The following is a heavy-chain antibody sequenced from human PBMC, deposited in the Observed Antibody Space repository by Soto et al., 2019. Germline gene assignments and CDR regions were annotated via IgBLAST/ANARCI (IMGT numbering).Heavy chain of an antibody. Sequence: ASVKVSWKASGYTFTSYAMHWVRQAPGQRLEWMGWINAGNGNTKYSQKFQGRVTITRDTSASTAYMELSSLRSEDTAVYYCARALSTVTGGYSYGLGNWFDPWGQGTLVTVS. V-gene: IGHV1-3*01. CDR3: ARALSTVTGGYSYGLGNWFDP. CDR1: GYTFTSYA. D-gene: IGHD5-18*01. J-gene: IGHJ5*02. CDR2: INAGNGNT.